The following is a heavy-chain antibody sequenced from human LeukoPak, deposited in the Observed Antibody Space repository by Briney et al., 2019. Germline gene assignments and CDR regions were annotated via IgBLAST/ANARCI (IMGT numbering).Heavy chain of an antibody. CDR3: AFSSGWYYYCYMDV. Sequence: GGSLRLSCAASGFTVSSNYMSWVRQAPGKGLEWVSVIYSGGSTYYADSVKGRFTISRDNSKNTLYLQMNSLRAEDTAVYYCAFSSGWYYYCYMDVWGKGTTVTISS. D-gene: IGHD6-19*01. CDR2: IYSGGST. CDR1: GFTVSSNY. V-gene: IGHV3-66*01. J-gene: IGHJ6*03.